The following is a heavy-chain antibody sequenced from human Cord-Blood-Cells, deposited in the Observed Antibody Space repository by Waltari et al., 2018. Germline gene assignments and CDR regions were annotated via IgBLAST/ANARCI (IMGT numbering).Heavy chain of an antibody. Sequence: QVQLVQSRAEVKKPGASVTVSCKASGYTFTSYDITWVRKATGQGLEWMGWMNPNSGNTGYAQKFQGRVTMTRNTSISTAYMELSSLRSEDTAVYYCARGEYSSSWYDYWGQGTLVTVSS. V-gene: IGHV1-8*01. CDR3: ARGEYSSSWYDY. D-gene: IGHD6-13*01. CDR2: MNPNSGNT. CDR1: GYTFTSYD. J-gene: IGHJ4*02.